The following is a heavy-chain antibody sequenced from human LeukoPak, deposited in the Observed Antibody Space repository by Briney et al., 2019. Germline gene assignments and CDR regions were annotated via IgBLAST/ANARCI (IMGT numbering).Heavy chain of an antibody. D-gene: IGHD3-22*01. V-gene: IGHV1-69*13. CDR1: GGTFSSYA. CDR2: IIPIFGTA. CDR3: AANYEGDYYDSSGLFDY. J-gene: IGHJ4*02. Sequence: SVKASCKASGGTFSSYAISWVRQAPGQGLEWMGGIIPIFGTANYAQKFQGRVTITADESTSTAYMELSSMRSEDTAVYYRAANYEGDYYDSSGLFDYWGQGTLVTVSS.